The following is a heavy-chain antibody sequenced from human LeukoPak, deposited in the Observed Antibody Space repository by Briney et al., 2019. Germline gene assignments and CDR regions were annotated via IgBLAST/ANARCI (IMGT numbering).Heavy chain of an antibody. V-gene: IGHV3-21*01. D-gene: IGHD1-1*01. CDR2: ISGSNSYI. CDR3: ARALTTLTYEGY. J-gene: IGHJ4*02. Sequence: GGSLRLSCEGSAFIFSGHWMNWIRQAPGKGLEWVSSISGSNSYIFYADSVKGRFTVSRDNAKDSLYLQMNSLRAEDTAVYYCARALTTLTYEGYWGQGTLVTVSS. CDR1: AFIFSGHW.